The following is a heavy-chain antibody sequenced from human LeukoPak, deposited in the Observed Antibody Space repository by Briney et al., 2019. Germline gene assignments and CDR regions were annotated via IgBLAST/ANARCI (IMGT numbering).Heavy chain of an antibody. D-gene: IGHD5-12*01. CDR1: GFTVSSNY. Sequence: GGSLRLSCAASGFTVSSNYMSWVRQASGKGLEWVSVIYSDGNTYYADSVKGRFTISRDNSKNTLYLQMDSLRAEDTAVYYCARGWESGYAMWGQGTLVIASS. CDR2: IYSDGNT. CDR3: ARGWESGYAM. J-gene: IGHJ4*02. V-gene: IGHV3-66*01.